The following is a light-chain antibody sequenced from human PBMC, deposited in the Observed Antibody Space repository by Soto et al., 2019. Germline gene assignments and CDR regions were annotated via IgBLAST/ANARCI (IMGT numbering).Light chain of an antibody. CDR1: SADVGIYNR. Sequence: QSALTQPPSVSGSPGQSVTISCTGTSADVGIYNRVAWYQQPPGTSPKLVICDVFNRPSGVPDRFSGSKSGSTASLTISGLQAEDEGDYYCSSYNTSNTYVFGTGTKLTVL. J-gene: IGLJ1*01. CDR2: DVF. CDR3: SSYNTSNTYV. V-gene: IGLV2-18*02.